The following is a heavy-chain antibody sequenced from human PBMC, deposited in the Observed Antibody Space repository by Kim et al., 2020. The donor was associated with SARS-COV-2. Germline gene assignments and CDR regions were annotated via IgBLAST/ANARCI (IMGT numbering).Heavy chain of an antibody. J-gene: IGHJ6*02. D-gene: IGHD3-10*01. CDR3: ARDSGSAYPSYNYGMDV. Sequence: FRGRVTITRDTSESTAYMELSSLRSEDTAVYYCARDSGSAYPSYNYGMDVWGQGTTVTVSS. V-gene: IGHV1-3*01.